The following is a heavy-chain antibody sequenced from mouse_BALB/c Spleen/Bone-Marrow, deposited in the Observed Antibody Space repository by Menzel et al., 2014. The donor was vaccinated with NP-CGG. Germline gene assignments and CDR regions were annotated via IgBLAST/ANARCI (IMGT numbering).Heavy chain of an antibody. V-gene: IGHV2-9*02. CDR2: IWAGGNT. CDR3: AIDRGVTRDFDV. D-gene: IGHD2-1*01. Sequence: QVQLKESGPGLVAPSQSLSITCTVSGFSLTNYGVHWVRQPPGKGLEWLGVIWAGGNTNYYSALMSRLSISKDNSKSQVYLKMNSLQTDAIAMYYCAIDRGVTRDFDVWGAGTTVTVSS. J-gene: IGHJ1*01. CDR1: GFSLTNYG.